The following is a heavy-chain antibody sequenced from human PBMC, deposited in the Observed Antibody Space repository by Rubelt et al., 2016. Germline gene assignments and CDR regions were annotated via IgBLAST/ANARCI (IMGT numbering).Heavy chain of an antibody. Sequence: VHLLESGGGLVQPGGSLRLSCAASGFTFSSYGMHWVRQAPGKGLEWVAVISYDGSNKYYADSVKGRVTISRDNSKNTLYLQMNSLRAEDTAVYYCAKGDCSSTSCPYYYYYYMDVWGKGTTVTVSS. CDR2: ISYDGSNK. CDR1: GFTFSSYG. D-gene: IGHD2-2*01. V-gene: IGHV3-30*18. J-gene: IGHJ6*03. CDR3: AKGDCSSTSCPYYYYYYMDV.